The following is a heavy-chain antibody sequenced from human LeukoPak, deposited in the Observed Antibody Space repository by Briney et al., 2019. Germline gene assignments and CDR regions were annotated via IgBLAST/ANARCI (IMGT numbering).Heavy chain of an antibody. CDR3: AKELYDFWSGPFDY. J-gene: IGHJ4*02. V-gene: IGHV3-30*02. Sequence: PGGSLRLSCAASGFTFSSYGMHWVRQAPGKGLEWVAFIRYDGSNKYYADSVKGRFTISRDSSKNTLYLQMNSLRAEDTAVYYCAKELYDFWSGPFDYWGQGTLVTVSS. D-gene: IGHD3-3*01. CDR2: IRYDGSNK. CDR1: GFTFSSYG.